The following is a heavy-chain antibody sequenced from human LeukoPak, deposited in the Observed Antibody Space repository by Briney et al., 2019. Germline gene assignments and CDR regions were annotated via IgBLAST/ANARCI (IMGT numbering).Heavy chain of an antibody. CDR3: AREDPRITNYFDY. D-gene: IGHD3-10*01. CDR2: IYYSGST. J-gene: IGHJ4*02. Sequence: SETLSLTCTVSGGSISSYYWSWIRQPPGKGLEWIGYIYYSGSTNYNPSLKSRVTISVDTSKNQFSLKLSSVTAADTAVYYCAREDPRITNYFDYWGQGTLVTVSS. V-gene: IGHV4-59*12. CDR1: GGSISSYY.